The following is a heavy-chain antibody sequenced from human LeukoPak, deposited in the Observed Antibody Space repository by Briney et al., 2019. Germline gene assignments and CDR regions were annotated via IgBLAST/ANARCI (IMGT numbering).Heavy chain of an antibody. CDR2: IYYSGST. D-gene: IGHD5-18*01. CDR1: GGSISSYY. CDR3: ARNSYGAYYYMDV. V-gene: IGHV4-59*08. J-gene: IGHJ6*03. Sequence: SETLSLTCTVSGGSISSYYWSWIRQPPGKGLEWIGYIYYSGSTNYNPSLKSRVTISVDTSKNQFSLKLSSVTAADTAVYYCARNSYGAYYYMDVWGQGTLVTVSS.